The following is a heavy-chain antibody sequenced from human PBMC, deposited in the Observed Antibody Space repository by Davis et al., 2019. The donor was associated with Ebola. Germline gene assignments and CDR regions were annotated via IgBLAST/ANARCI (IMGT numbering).Heavy chain of an antibody. V-gene: IGHV3-15*07. D-gene: IGHD5-24*01. CDR3: TTGAVEMLDS. CDR1: GSTFSHAW. J-gene: IGHJ4*02. CDR2: IKSKTDGGTI. Sequence: GESLKISCAASGSTFSHAWMNWVRQAPGKGLEWVGRIKSKTDGGTIDYAAPVKGRFTISRDDSKNTLYLQMNSLKTEDTAVYYCTTGAVEMLDSWGQGTLVTVSS.